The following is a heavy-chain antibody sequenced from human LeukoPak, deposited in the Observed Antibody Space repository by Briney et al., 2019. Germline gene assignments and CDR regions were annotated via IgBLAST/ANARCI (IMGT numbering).Heavy chain of an antibody. Sequence: GGSLRLSCAASGFTFSDYYMSWIRQAPGKGLEWVSYITGSTSFTNYADSVKGRFTISRDNAKNSLYLQINSLRAEDTAVYYCARVSGSYVFDYWGQGALVTASS. J-gene: IGHJ4*02. V-gene: IGHV3-11*05. CDR1: GFTFSDYY. D-gene: IGHD1-26*01. CDR3: ARVSGSYVFDY. CDR2: ITGSTSFT.